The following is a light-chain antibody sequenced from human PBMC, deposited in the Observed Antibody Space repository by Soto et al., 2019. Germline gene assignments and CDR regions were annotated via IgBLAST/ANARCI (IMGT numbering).Light chain of an antibody. CDR1: QSVSNN. Sequence: EIVLTQSPGTLSLSPGERATLSCRASQSVSNNYLAWYQQKPGQAPRLLIYGASTRATGIPARFSGSGSGTEFTLTISSLQSEDFAIYYCQQYNNWPWTFGQGNKGDIK. V-gene: IGKV3-15*01. CDR2: GAS. CDR3: QQYNNWPWT. J-gene: IGKJ1*01.